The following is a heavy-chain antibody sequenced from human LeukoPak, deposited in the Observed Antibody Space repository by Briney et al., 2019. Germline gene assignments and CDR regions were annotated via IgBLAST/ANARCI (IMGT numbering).Heavy chain of an antibody. CDR2: ISAYNGNT. CDR3: ARDGRLSSTLGY. J-gene: IGHJ4*02. D-gene: IGHD2-2*01. Sequence: GASVKVSCKASGGTFSSYAISWVRQAPGQGLEWMGWISAYNGNTNYAQKFQGRVTITADESTSTAYMELSSLRSEDTAVYYCARDGRLSSTLGYWGQGTLVTVSS. V-gene: IGHV1-69*13. CDR1: GGTFSSYA.